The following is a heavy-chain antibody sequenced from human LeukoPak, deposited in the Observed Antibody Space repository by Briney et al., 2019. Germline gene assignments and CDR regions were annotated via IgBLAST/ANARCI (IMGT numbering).Heavy chain of an antibody. CDR2: INHSGGT. V-gene: IGHV4-34*01. J-gene: IGHJ6*03. CDR1: GGSFSGYY. CDR3: ARGSTYYYDSSGYYYRQDYYYYYMDV. D-gene: IGHD3-22*01. Sequence: SETLSLTCAVYGGSFSGYYWSWIRQPPGKGLEWIGEINHSGGTNYNPSLKSRVTISVDTSKNQFSLKLSSVTAADTAVYYCARGSTYYYDSSGYYYRQDYYYYYMDVWGKGTTVTVPS.